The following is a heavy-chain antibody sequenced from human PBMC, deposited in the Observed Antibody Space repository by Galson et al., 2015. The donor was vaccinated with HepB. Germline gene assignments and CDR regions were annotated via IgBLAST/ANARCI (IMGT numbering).Heavy chain of an antibody. CDR3: ARVYNDHSGVDY. CDR1: GFTFSYYH. CDR2: ITSSSTTI. Sequence: SLRLSCAASGFTFSYYHMNRVRQAPGKGLAWISYITSSSTTIHYADSVRGRFTISRDNAKNSLYLQMNNLRDDETATYDCARVYNDHSGVDYWGQGTLVTVAS. V-gene: IGHV3-48*02. D-gene: IGHD1-1*01. J-gene: IGHJ4*02.